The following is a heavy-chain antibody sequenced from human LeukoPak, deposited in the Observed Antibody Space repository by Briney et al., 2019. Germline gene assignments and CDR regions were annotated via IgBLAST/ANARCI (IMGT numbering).Heavy chain of an antibody. CDR1: GFTFSSYS. J-gene: IGHJ4*02. Sequence: GGSLRLSCAASGFTFSSYSMNWVRQAPGKGLEWVSSISSSSSYIYYADSVKGRFTISRDNAKNSLYLQMNSLRAEDTAVYYCAKDKNYDIFTGFDYWGQGTLVTVSS. CDR2: ISSSSSYI. V-gene: IGHV3-21*01. D-gene: IGHD3-9*01. CDR3: AKDKNYDIFTGFDY.